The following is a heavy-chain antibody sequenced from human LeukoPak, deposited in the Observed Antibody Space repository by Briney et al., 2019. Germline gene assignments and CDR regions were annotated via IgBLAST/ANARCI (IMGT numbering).Heavy chain of an antibody. CDR3: ARHPLDPGYCSSTSCYGAHFDY. D-gene: IGHD2-2*03. J-gene: IGHJ4*02. Sequence: SETLSLTCTVSGGSINSDNWSWIRQPPGKGLEWIGSIYYSGSTYYNPSLKSRVTISVDTSKNQFSLKLSSVTAADTAVYYCARHPLDPGYCSSTSCYGAHFDYWGQGTLVTVSS. CDR2: IYYSGST. CDR1: GGSINSDN. V-gene: IGHV4-59*05.